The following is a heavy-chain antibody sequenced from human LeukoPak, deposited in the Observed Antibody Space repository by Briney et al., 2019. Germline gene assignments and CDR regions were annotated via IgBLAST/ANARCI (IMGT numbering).Heavy chain of an antibody. CDR2: IYYSGST. J-gene: IGHJ4*02. D-gene: IGHD6-13*01. CDR3: ARDLYSSSCE. V-gene: IGHV4-39*07. CDR1: GGSISSSSYY. Sequence: SETLSLTCTVSGGSISSSSYYWGWIRQPPGKGLEWIGSIYYSGSTYYNPSLKSRVTISVDTSKNQFSLKLSSVTAADTALYYCARDLYSSSCEWGQGTLVTVSS.